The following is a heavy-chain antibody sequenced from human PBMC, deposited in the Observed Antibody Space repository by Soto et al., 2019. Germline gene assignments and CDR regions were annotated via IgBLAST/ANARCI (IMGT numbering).Heavy chain of an antibody. CDR3: ARPGSSSSDY. J-gene: IGHJ4*02. V-gene: IGHV5-51*01. D-gene: IGHD6-6*01. Sequence: GESLNISCKGSGYSFTTYWIGWVRQMPGKGLEWMGIINPRDSDTRYSPSFQGQVTISADKSINTAYLQWSSLKASDTAMYYCARPGSSSSDYWGQGTLVTVSS. CDR1: GYSFTTYW. CDR2: INPRDSDT.